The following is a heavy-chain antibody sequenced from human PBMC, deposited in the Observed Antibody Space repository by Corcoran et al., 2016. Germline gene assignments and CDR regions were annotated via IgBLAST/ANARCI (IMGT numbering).Heavy chain of an antibody. CDR3: ARDRNSRYFDY. V-gene: IGHV1-46*01. Sequence: QVQLVQSGAEVKKPGASVKVSCKASGYTFTSYYMHWVRQAPGQGLEWMGIINPSGGSTSYAQKFQGRVTMTRDTSTSTVYMELWSLRAEDTAVYYGARDRNSRYFDYWGQGTLVTVSS. CDR2: INPSGGST. J-gene: IGHJ4*02. D-gene: IGHD4-4*01. CDR1: GYTFTSYY.